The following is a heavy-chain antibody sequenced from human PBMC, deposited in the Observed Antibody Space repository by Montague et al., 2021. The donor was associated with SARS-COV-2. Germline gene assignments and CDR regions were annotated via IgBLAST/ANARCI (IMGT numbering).Heavy chain of an antibody. Sequence: SLRLSCAASGFTFGDYAMHWVRQAPGKGLEWVSGISWNSGSIGYADSVKGQFTISSDNAKNSLYLQMNSLRAEDTALYYCAKDSYYDFWNGYSPAENWVDPWGQGTLVTVSS. D-gene: IGHD3-3*01. CDR3: AKDSYYDFWNGYSPAENWVDP. CDR1: GFTFGDYA. J-gene: IGHJ5*02. V-gene: IGHV3-9*01. CDR2: ISWNSGSI.